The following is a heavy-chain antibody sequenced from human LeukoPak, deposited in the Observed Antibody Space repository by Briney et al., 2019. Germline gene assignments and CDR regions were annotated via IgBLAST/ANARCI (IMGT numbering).Heavy chain of an antibody. V-gene: IGHV1-46*01. CDR3: ARTSFYDSSTRNFDY. CDR2: INPSGGST. D-gene: IGHD3-22*01. J-gene: IGHJ4*02. CDR1: GYTFTSCY. Sequence: ASVRVSCKASGYTFTSCYMHWVRQAPGQGLEWMGIINPSGGSTSYAQKFQGRVTMTRDTSTSTVYMELSSLRSEDTAVYYCARTSFYDSSTRNFDYWGQGTLVTVSS.